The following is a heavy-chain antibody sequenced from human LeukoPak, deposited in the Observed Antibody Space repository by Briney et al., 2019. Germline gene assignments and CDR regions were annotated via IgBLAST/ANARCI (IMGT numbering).Heavy chain of an antibody. CDR1: GFTFNIYH. CDR3: ARRSLRGAFDV. J-gene: IGHJ3*01. V-gene: IGHV3-21*04. CDR2: ISTSSSYI. Sequence: NAGGSLRLSCATSGFTFNIYHMSWVRQAPGTGLEWLSSISTSSSYIYYADSVRGRFTISRDNAKSSLFLQMDSLTAEDTAIYYCARRSLRGAFDVWGQGTLVTVSS.